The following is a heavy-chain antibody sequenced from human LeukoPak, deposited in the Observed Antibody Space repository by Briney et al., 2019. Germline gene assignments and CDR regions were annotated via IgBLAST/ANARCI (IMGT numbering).Heavy chain of an antibody. D-gene: IGHD2-2*01. Sequence: SQTLSLTCDVSGGSISSGLYGWGWVRQPVGKGREWIGYIYHTGSTYYNPSLKTRVTISVDTSKTQFSLRLSSVTAAATAVYYCARLQYCSGTSCYWFDPWGQGTLVTVSS. CDR1: GGSISSGLYG. J-gene: IGHJ5*02. CDR3: ARLQYCSGTSCYWFDP. V-gene: IGHV4-30-2*01. CDR2: IYHTGST.